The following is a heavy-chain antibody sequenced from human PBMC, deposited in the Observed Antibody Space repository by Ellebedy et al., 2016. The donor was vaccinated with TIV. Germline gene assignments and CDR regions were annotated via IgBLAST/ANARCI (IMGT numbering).Heavy chain of an antibody. CDR2: MYSAGSA. J-gene: IGHJ4*02. CDR1: GFTFSSYA. CDR3: AGLGALDY. D-gene: IGHD3-16*01. V-gene: IGHV3-66*04. Sequence: PGGSLRLSCAASGFTFSSYAMSWVRQAPGKGLEWVSLMYSAGSAYYADSVKGRFTISRDSSKNTLYLQMNSLRVEDTAIYYCAGLGALDYWGQGTLVTVSS.